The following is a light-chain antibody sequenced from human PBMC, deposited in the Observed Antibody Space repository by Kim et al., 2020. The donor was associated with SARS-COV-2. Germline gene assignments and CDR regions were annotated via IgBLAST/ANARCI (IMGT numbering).Light chain of an antibody. V-gene: IGLV2-14*03. Sequence: GQSITISCTGTSSDVGGYNYVSWYQQHPGKAPKLMIYDVSNRPSGVSNRFYGSKSGNTASLTISGLQAEDEADYYCSSYTSSSTVVFGGGTKLTVL. CDR1: SSDVGGYNY. J-gene: IGLJ2*01. CDR2: DVS. CDR3: SSYTSSSTVV.